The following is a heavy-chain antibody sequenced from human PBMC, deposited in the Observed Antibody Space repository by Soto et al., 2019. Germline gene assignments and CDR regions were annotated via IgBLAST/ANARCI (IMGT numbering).Heavy chain of an antibody. V-gene: IGHV3-11*06. CDR3: ARHDYGDYYYYGMDV. D-gene: IGHD4-17*01. Sequence: VQLVESGGGLVKPGGSLRLSCAASGFTFSDYYMSWIRQAPGKGLEWVSYISSSSSYTNYADSVKGRFTISRDNAKNSLYLQMNSLRAEDTAVYYCARHDYGDYYYYGMDVWGQGTTVTVSS. J-gene: IGHJ6*02. CDR1: GFTFSDYY. CDR2: ISSSSSYT.